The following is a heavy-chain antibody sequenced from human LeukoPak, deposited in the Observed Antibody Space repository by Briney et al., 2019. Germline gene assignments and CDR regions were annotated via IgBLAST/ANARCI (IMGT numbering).Heavy chain of an antibody. CDR3: ARNPVGIITTHPNWFDP. CDR1: GGSISSSDW. V-gene: IGHV4-4*02. CDR2: IYHSGST. Sequence: SGTLSLTCAVSGGSISSSDWWSWVRQPPGKGLEWIGEIYHSGSTNCNPSLKSLVTISVDKSKNQFSLKLNSVTAADTAVYYCARNPVGIITTHPNWFDPWGQGTLVTVSS. J-gene: IGHJ5*02. D-gene: IGHD3-3*01.